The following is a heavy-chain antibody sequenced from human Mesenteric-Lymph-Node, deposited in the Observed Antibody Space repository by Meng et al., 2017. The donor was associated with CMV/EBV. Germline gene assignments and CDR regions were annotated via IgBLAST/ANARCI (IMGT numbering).Heavy chain of an antibody. CDR3: ARDRSRYYDSSGFGGMDV. J-gene: IGHJ6*02. Sequence: ASVKVSCKASGYSFTSYDVHWVRQAPGQGLEWMGWINPNSGGTNYAQKFQGRVIMTRDTSISTAYMELSSLRSDDTAVYYCARDRSRYYDSSGFGGMDVWGQGTTVTVS. V-gene: IGHV1-2*02. CDR2: INPNSGGT. D-gene: IGHD3-22*01. CDR1: GYSFTSYD.